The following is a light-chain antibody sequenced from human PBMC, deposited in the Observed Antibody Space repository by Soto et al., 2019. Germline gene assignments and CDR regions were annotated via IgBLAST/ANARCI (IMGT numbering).Light chain of an antibody. J-gene: IGKJ1*01. CDR1: QSVSSRS. CDR3: QQYDSSPRT. Sequence: IALTPSLGTLSLSQGERATLPCRASQSVSSRSLAWYQQKPGQAPRLLISGASSRAADIPDRFSGSGSGTDFTLTINRLEPEDFAVYYCQQYDSSPRTFGQGTKVDIK. CDR2: GAS. V-gene: IGKV3-20*01.